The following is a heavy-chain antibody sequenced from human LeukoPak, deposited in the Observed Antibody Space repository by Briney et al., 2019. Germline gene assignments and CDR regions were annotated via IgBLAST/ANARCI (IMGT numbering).Heavy chain of an antibody. CDR1: GFTFSSYW. D-gene: IGHD2-15*01. V-gene: IGHV3-74*01. Sequence: GGSLRLSCAASGFTFSSYWMHWVRQVPGKGLVWVSRITSEGSSTSYADSVKGRFTISRDKAKNTLYLQMNSLRAEDTAVYYCARGSSVVALDWGQGTLVTVSS. J-gene: IGHJ4*02. CDR3: ARGSSVVALD. CDR2: ITSEGSST.